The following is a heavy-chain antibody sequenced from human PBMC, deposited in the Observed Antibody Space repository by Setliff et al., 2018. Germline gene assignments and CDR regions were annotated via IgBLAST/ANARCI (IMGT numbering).Heavy chain of an antibody. D-gene: IGHD3-10*01. J-gene: IGHJ6*02. CDR3: ARGGAEFGVHGPPHYYYGMAV. V-gene: IGHV3-30-3*01. CDR2: ISYDGSNE. Sequence: PGGSLRLSCAASGFIFSTYAMQWVRQTPGKGLEWVAIISYDGSNEYYADSVEGRFTISRDNSKNTVFLHMKSLRAEDTALYYCARGGAEFGVHGPPHYYYGMAVWGQGTTVTVSS. CDR1: GFIFSTYA.